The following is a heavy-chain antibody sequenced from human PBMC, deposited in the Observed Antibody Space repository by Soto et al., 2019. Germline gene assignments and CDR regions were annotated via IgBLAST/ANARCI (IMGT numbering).Heavy chain of an antibody. CDR1: GFSFSSYS. CDR3: ARDREYCSGDKCYETGSAY. D-gene: IGHD2-15*01. Sequence: EVQLVESGGGLIQPGGSLRLSCAASGFSFSSYSMNWVRQAPGKGLEWISYITRNSDIINYADSVKGRFTISRDNAKNSLHLQMHSLRADDTAVYDCARDREYCSGDKCYETGSAYWGQGTLLTVSS. CDR2: ITRNSDII. J-gene: IGHJ4*02. V-gene: IGHV3-48*01.